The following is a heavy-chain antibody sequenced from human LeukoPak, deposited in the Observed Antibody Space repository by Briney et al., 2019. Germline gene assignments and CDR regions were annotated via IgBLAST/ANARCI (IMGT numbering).Heavy chain of an antibody. D-gene: IGHD4-11*01. CDR2: IWRDATNQ. V-gene: IGHV3-33*06. J-gene: IGHJ4*02. CDR3: AKDAQRGFDYSNSLEH. Sequence: GGSLRLSCEASRFTISHYGIHWVRPAPGRGPEWVAVIWRDATNQYYADSLRGRFTISRDNFKNTVSLQMNSLRAEDTAVYYYAKDAQRGFDYSNSLEHWGQGSLVTVSS. CDR1: RFTISHYG.